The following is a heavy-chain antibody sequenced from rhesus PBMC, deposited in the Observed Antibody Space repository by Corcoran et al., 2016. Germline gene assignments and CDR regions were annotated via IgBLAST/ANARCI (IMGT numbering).Heavy chain of an antibody. CDR1: AGPLSRTYW. CDR2: VFGSSGTT. CDR3: ARVSSIYDY. Sequence: QVQLQESGPALVRPSETLSLTCTVSAGPLSRTYWCTWHRPSPGKGLEWGGGVFGSSGTTEYNPSLKSRVTISKDTSKNQFSLKLSSVTAADTAVYYCARVSSIYDYWGQGVLVTVSS. D-gene: IGHD4-29*01. J-gene: IGHJ4*01. V-gene: IGHV4-93*01.